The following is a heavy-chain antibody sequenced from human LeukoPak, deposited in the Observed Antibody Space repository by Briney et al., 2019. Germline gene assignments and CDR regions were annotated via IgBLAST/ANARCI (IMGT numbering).Heavy chain of an antibody. J-gene: IGHJ4*02. CDR1: GFTFSSYE. V-gene: IGHV3-48*03. CDR3: ARGQLWIDY. CDR2: ISSSGRTI. D-gene: IGHD3-10*01. Sequence: GGSLRLSCGASGFTFSSYEMNWVRQARGKGLEWVSYISSSGRTIYYADSVKGRFTISRDNAKNSLYLQMNSLRAEDTAVYYCARGQLWIDYWGQGTLVTVSS.